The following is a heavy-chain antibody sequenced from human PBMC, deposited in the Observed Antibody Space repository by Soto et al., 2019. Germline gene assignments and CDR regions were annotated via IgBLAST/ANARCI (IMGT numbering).Heavy chain of an antibody. Sequence: PGGSLRLSCTASTLTFSANGMHWVRQAPGKGLEWVAFISYDGNLNYYVDSVKGRFTISRDNSKKTLYLQMNSLRTDDTGVYYCAKDWGRWYIDDWGQGTPVTVSS. CDR3: AKDWGRWYIDD. V-gene: IGHV3-30*18. D-gene: IGHD3-16*01. CDR1: TLTFSANG. CDR2: ISYDGNLN. J-gene: IGHJ4*02.